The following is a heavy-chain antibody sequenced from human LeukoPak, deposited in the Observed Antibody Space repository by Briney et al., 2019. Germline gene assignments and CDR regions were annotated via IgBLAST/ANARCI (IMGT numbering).Heavy chain of an antibody. CDR1: GGSFSGYY. Sequence: PSETLSLTCAVYGGSFSGYYWSWIRQPPGKGLEWIGEINHSGSTNYNPSLKSRVTISVDTSKNQFSLKLSSVTAADTAVYYCASSDLWDPATRYWGQGTLVTVSS. D-gene: IGHD2-15*01. CDR2: INHSGST. J-gene: IGHJ4*02. V-gene: IGHV4-34*01. CDR3: ASSDLWDPATRY.